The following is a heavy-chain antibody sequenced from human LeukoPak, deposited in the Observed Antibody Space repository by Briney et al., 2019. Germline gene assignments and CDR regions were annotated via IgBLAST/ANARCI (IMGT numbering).Heavy chain of an antibody. V-gene: IGHV1-46*01. D-gene: IGHD6-13*01. Sequence: GASVKVSCRASGYIFTTYFMHWLRQAPGQGPEWMGIINPRGGSTDYAQKFQGRVTMTRDMSTSTVYMELSSLRSEDTAVYYCAREYSSSWPGVYWGQGTLVTVSS. CDR2: INPRGGST. CDR1: GYIFTTYF. J-gene: IGHJ4*02. CDR3: AREYSSSWPGVY.